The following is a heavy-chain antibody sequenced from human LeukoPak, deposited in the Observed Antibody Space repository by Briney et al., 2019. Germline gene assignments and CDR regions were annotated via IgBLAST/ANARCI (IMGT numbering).Heavy chain of an antibody. J-gene: IGHJ5*02. CDR2: ITSSGSAI. V-gene: IGHV3-48*03. D-gene: IGHD3-10*01. CDR3: ARGRKTLPSGGYYVGIDT. CDR1: GFTFSNYE. Sequence: GGSLRLSCAASGFTFSNYEMNWVRQAPGKGLEWVSYITSSGSAIYYADSMKGRFTISRDNAKNSLYLQMTSLRAEDTAVYYCARGRKTLPSGGYYVGIDTWGQGTLVTVSP.